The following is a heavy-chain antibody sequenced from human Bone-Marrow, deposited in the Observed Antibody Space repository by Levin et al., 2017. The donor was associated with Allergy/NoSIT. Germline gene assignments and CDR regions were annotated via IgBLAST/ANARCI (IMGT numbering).Heavy chain of an antibody. J-gene: IGHJ4*02. CDR3: ARILYSSSWYGLDY. V-gene: IGHV3-48*01. Sequence: GSLRLSCAASGFTFSSYSMNWVRQAPGKGLEWVSYITSSSSTIYYADSVKGRFTISRDNAKNSLYLQMNSLRAEDTAVYYCARILYSSSWYGLDYWGQGTLVTVSS. D-gene: IGHD6-13*01. CDR1: GFTFSSYS. CDR2: ITSSSSTI.